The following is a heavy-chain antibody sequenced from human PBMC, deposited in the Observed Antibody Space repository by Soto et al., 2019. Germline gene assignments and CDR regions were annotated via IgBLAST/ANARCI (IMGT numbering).Heavy chain of an antibody. CDR3: AREGRLQRTTGFDY. Sequence: PGGSLRLSCAASGFTFSSYGMHWVRQAPGKGLEWVAVTWYDGSNKYYADSVKGRFTISRDNSKNTLYLQMNSLRAEDTAVYYCAREGRLQRTTGFDYWGQGTLVTVSS. D-gene: IGHD2-8*02. V-gene: IGHV3-33*01. CDR2: TWYDGSNK. CDR1: GFTFSSYG. J-gene: IGHJ4*02.